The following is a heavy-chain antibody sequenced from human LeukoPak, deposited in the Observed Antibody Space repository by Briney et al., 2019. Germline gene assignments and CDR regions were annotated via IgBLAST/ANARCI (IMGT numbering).Heavy chain of an antibody. D-gene: IGHD2-2*01. CDR2: INSDGYST. Sequence: GGSLRLARVPATSSLSGPCMHCVRQAPGKGLVWVSRINSDGYSTAYADSVKGRFTISRDTADNALYLQMNRLTADATAVYYCVRLVAVPDAYFDYWGQGTLVTVSS. V-gene: IGHV3-74*01. CDR1: TSSLSGPC. CDR3: VRLVAVPDAYFDY. J-gene: IGHJ4*02.